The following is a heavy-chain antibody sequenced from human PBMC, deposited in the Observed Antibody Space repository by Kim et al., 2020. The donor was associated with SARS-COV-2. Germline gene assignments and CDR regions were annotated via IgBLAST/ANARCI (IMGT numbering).Heavy chain of an antibody. D-gene: IGHD3-22*01. CDR3: AKDHESSGWPTFDY. V-gene: IGHV3-23*01. J-gene: IGHJ4*02. Sequence: YADYVKGRFTVSRDNAKNILYLQMDSLRVEDTALYYCAKDHESSGWPTFDYWGQGTLVTVSS.